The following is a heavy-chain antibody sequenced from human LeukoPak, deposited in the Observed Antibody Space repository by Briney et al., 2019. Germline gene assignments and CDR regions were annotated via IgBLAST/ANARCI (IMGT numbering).Heavy chain of an antibody. V-gene: IGHV3-23*01. D-gene: IGHD3-22*01. CDR1: GFTFSSYA. J-gene: IGHJ4*02. CDR3: AKDYYDSSGYPDY. CDR2: ISGSGGST. Sequence: SGGSLRLSCAASGFTFSSYAMSWVRQAPGKGLEWVSPISGSGGSTYYADSVKARFTISRDNSEHTLYVQMNSLRAEATAVYYCAKDYYDSSGYPDYWGQGTLVTVSS.